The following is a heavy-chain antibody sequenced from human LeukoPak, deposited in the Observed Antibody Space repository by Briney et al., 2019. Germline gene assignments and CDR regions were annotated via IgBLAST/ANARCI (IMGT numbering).Heavy chain of an antibody. J-gene: IGHJ3*02. Sequence: PGGSLRLSCAASGFTFSDYYMSWIRQAPGKGLEWVSYISSSGSTIYYADSVKGRFTISRDNAKNSLYLQMNSLRAEDTAVYYCARDRAPYYYDSRSSAFDIWGQGTMVTVSS. D-gene: IGHD3-22*01. CDR2: ISSSGSTI. V-gene: IGHV3-11*01. CDR3: ARDRAPYYYDSRSSAFDI. CDR1: GFTFSDYY.